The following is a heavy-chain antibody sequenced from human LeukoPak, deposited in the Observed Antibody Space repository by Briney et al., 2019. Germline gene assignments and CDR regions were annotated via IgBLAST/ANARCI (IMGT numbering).Heavy chain of an antibody. J-gene: IGHJ4*02. CDR1: GGSFCGYY. Sequence: SETLSLTCAVSGGSFCGYYWSWIRQPPGKGLEWIGEINHSGSTNYNPSLKSRVTISVDTSKNQISLKLSSATAADTAVYYCARRLVPEYYCDYGRQGTVVSVSS. D-gene: IGHD3-9*01. V-gene: IGHV4-34*01. CDR3: ARRLVPEYYCDY. CDR2: INHSGST.